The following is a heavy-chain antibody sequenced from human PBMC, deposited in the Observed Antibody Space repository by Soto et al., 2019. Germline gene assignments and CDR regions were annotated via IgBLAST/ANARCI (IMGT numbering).Heavy chain of an antibody. V-gene: IGHV1-69*01. CDR2: IIPIFGTA. Sequence: QVQLVQSGAEVKKPGSSVKVSCKASGGTFSSYAISWVRQAPGQGLEWMGGIIPIFGTANYAQKFQGRVTITADESTSTAYMELSRLRSEDTAVYYCARERIGGATGSVKLDYWGQGTLVTVSS. J-gene: IGHJ4*02. D-gene: IGHD1-26*01. CDR1: GGTFSSYA. CDR3: ARERIGGATGSVKLDY.